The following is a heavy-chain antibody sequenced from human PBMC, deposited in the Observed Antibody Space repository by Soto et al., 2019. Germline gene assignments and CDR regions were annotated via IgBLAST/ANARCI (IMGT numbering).Heavy chain of an antibody. J-gene: IGHJ6*02. CDR2: INSSGGST. CDR1: GYTFTSYY. D-gene: IGHD1-20*01. V-gene: IGHV1-46*01. CDR3: ARRGITGTIDV. Sequence: QVQLVQSGAEVKKPGASVKVSCKASGYTFTSYYMHWVRQAPGQGLEWMGIINSSGGSTSYAQKFQGRVTMTRDTSTSTVYMELSSLRSEDTAVYYCARRGITGTIDVWGQGTTVTVSS.